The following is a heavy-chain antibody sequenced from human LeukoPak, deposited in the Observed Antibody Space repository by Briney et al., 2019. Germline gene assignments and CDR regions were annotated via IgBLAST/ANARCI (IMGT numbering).Heavy chain of an antibody. CDR1: GFTFSDYY. CDR3: AREGVYYYYYMDV. V-gene: IGHV3-11*01. D-gene: IGHD2-8*01. Sequence: GGSLRLSCAASGFTFSDYYMSWIRQAPGKGLEWVSYISSSGSTIYFADSVKGRFTISRDNAKNSLYLQMNSLRAEDTAVYYCAREGVYYYYYMDVWGKGTTVTVSS. CDR2: ISSSGSTI. J-gene: IGHJ6*03.